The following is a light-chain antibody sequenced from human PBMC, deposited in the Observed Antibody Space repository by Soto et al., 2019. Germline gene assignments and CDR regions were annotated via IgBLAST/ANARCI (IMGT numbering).Light chain of an antibody. CDR3: QQYNNWPPYT. V-gene: IGKV3-15*01. CDR2: GAS. Sequence: EIVMTQSPATLSVSPWERATLSCRASQSVSSNLAWSQQKPGQAPRLLIYGASTRATGIPARFSGSGSGTEFTLTISSLQSEDFAVYYCQQYNNWPPYTFGPGTKVDI. J-gene: IGKJ3*01. CDR1: QSVSSN.